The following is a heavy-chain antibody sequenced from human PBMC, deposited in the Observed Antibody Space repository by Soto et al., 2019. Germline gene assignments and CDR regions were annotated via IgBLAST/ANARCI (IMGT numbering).Heavy chain of an antibody. V-gene: IGHV4-34*01. Sequence: SETLSLTCAVYGGSFSGYYWSWIRQPPGKGLEWIGEINHSGSTNYNPSLKSRVTISVDTSKNQFSLKLSSVTAADTAVYYCARDWGRDYYDSSGYNYYYYGMDVWGQGTTVTVSS. CDR3: ARDWGRDYYDSSGYNYYYYGMDV. D-gene: IGHD3-22*01. J-gene: IGHJ6*02. CDR2: INHSGST. CDR1: GGSFSGYY.